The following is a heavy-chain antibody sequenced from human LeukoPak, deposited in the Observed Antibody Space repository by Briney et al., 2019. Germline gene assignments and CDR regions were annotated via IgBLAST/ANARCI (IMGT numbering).Heavy chain of an antibody. CDR1: GFTFASYG. J-gene: IGHJ4*02. Sequence: GGSLRLSCAASGFTFASYGMHWVRHAPGKGLEWVALIRYDGTNKYYTDSVKGRFTISKDNSKNTLYLQMNSPRAEDTAVYYCTRNQGYCTGGGCYIDYRGQGTLVTVSS. CDR3: TRNQGYCTGGGCYIDY. CDR2: IRYDGTNK. V-gene: IGHV3-30*02. D-gene: IGHD2-8*02.